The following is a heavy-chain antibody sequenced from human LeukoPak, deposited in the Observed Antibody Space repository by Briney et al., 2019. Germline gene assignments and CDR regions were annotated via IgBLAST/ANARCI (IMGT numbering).Heavy chain of an antibody. J-gene: IGHJ4*02. D-gene: IGHD5-18*01. CDR1: GYTFTGYY. CDR3: AREIGPIQLHLWGSAFDY. V-gene: IGHV1-46*01. CDR2: INPRGGSA. Sequence: ASVKVSCKASGYTFTGYYMHWVRQAPGQGLEWMGIINPRGGSASYAQKFQGRVTMTRDTSTSTVYMELSSLRSADTALYYCAREIGPIQLHLWGSAFDYWGQGSLVTVSS.